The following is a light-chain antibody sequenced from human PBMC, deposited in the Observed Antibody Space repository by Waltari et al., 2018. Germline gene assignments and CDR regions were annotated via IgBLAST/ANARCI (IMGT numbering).Light chain of an antibody. CDR1: NIGSKS. CDR3: QVWDSSSDHFWV. Sequence: SYVLTQQPSVSVAPGQTARITCGGNNIGSKSVNWYQQKPGQAPVLVVYDDRDRPSGIPERFSGSNSGNTATLTISRVEAGDEADYHCQVWDSSSDHFWVFGGGTKLTVL. V-gene: IGLV3-21*02. CDR2: DDR. J-gene: IGLJ3*02.